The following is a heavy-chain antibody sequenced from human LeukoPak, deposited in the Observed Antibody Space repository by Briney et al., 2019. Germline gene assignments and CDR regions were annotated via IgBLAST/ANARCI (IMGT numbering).Heavy chain of an antibody. V-gene: IGHV4-61*02. D-gene: IGHD3-22*01. J-gene: IGHJ4*02. CDR1: GGSISSGSYY. CDR3: ASCLKCDYYDSSGFDY. Sequence: SQTLSLTCTVSGGSISSGSYYWSWIRQPAGKGLEWIGRIYTSGSTNYNPSLKSRVTISVDTSKNQFSLKLSSVTAADTAVYYCASCLKCDYYDSSGFDYWGQGTLVTVSS. CDR2: IYTSGST.